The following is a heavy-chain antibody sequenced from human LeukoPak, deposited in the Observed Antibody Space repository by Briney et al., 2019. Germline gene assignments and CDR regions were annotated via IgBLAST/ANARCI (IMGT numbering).Heavy chain of an antibody. CDR2: ISRSSTII. D-gene: IGHD2-15*01. Sequence: GGSLRLSCAASGFTFSSHSMNWVRQTPGKGLEWISYISRSSTIIHYADSVKGRFTISRDDAKNSLYLQMNSLRDEATAVYSCARARASGRSGFDYWGQGTLVTVSS. V-gene: IGHV3-48*02. CDR3: ARARASGRSGFDY. J-gene: IGHJ4*02. CDR1: GFTFSSHS.